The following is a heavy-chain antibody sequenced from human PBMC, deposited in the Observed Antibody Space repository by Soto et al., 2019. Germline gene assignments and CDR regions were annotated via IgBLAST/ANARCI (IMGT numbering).Heavy chain of an antibody. CDR2: IIPIFGTA. D-gene: IGHD1-26*01. CDR1: GGTFSSYA. Sequence: QVQLVQSGAEVKKPGSSVKVSCKASGGTFSSYAISWVRQAPGQGLEWMGGIIPIFGTANYAQKFQGRVTITADESTSTAYMELSSLISEDTAVYYCARDRAAMGANQDLDYWGQGTLVTVSS. V-gene: IGHV1-69*01. J-gene: IGHJ4*02. CDR3: ARDRAAMGANQDLDY.